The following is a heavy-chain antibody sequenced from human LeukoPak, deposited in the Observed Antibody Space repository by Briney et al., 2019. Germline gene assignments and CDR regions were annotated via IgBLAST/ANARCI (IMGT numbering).Heavy chain of an antibody. CDR3: ARALGYSYGYGIY. V-gene: IGHV3-74*01. Sequence: GGSLRLSCAASGFTFSDCWMHWVRQAPGKGLEWVSRINTGGSTINYADSVEGRFTVSRDNAKNTMYLQMNSLRAEDSAVYYCARALGYSYGYGIYWGQGTLVTVSS. CDR1: GFTFSDCW. J-gene: IGHJ4*02. D-gene: IGHD5-18*01. CDR2: INTGGSTI.